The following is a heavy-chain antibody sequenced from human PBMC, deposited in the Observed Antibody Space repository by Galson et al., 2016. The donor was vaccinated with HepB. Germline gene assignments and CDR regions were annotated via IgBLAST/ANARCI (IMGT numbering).Heavy chain of an antibody. V-gene: IGHV3-74*01. CDR1: GFTFSSYW. D-gene: IGHD6-19*01. J-gene: IGHJ4*02. CDR2: INIDGKTT. Sequence: SLRLSCADSGFTFSSYWMHWVRQAPGKGLMWVSHINIDGKTTNYADSVKGRFTISRDNAKSTVFLEMNSLRADDTAVYYWVRSGGWPDFWGQGTLVTVSS. CDR3: VRSGGWPDF.